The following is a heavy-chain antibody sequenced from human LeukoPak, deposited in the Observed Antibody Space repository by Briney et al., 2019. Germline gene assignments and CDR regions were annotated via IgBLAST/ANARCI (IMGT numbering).Heavy chain of an antibody. CDR3: ARALRYFDWLSALYYYYYMDV. Sequence: SETLSLTCNVSGYSISSGYYWGWIRQPPGKGLEYIGSIFHTGSADYNPSLKSRVTLSVDTSKNQFSLKLNSVTAADTAVYYCARALRYFDWLSALYYYYYMDVWGKGTTVTVSS. V-gene: IGHV4-38-2*02. D-gene: IGHD3-9*01. CDR2: IFHTGSA. CDR1: GYSISSGYY. J-gene: IGHJ6*03.